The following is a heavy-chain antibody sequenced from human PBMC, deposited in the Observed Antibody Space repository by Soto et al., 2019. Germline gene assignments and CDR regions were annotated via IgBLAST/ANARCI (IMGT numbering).Heavy chain of an antibody. CDR2: ISSSSSYI. Sequence: EVQLVESGGGLVKPGGSLRLSCAASGFTFSSYSMNWVRQAPGKGLEWVSSISSSSSYIYYADSVKGRFTISRDNAKNSLYLQMNSLRAEDTAVYYCARVSSGYDFGYYYYMDVWGKGTTVTVSS. D-gene: IGHD5-12*01. J-gene: IGHJ6*03. V-gene: IGHV3-21*01. CDR3: ARVSSGYDFGYYYYMDV. CDR1: GFTFSSYS.